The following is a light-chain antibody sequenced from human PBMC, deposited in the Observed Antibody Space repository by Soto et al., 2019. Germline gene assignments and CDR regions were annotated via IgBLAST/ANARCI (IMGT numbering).Light chain of an antibody. CDR3: QQRNIWPPVT. Sequence: EIVLTQSPATLSLSPGERATLSCRASPSVTNYLAWYQQTPGQPPRLLIYGAFNRAAGIPARFSGSGSGTDFTLTISSLEHEDSAVYYCQQRNIWPPVTFGQGTRLEIK. CDR2: GAF. CDR1: PSVTNY. J-gene: IGKJ5*01. V-gene: IGKV3-11*01.